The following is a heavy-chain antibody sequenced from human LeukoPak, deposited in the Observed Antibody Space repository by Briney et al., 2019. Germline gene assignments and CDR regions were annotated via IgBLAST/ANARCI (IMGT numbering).Heavy chain of an antibody. CDR3: VREGNELLSKNFDY. Sequence: ASVTVSCMASGFTFTGYYIHWVRQAPGQGLEWMGYINPHSGGTNSPQKFQGRVTMTTDTSISAAYMELSSLISDDTAMYYCVREGNELLSKNFDYWGQGTLVTVSS. D-gene: IGHD2-21*02. CDR1: GFTFTGYY. CDR2: INPHSGGT. J-gene: IGHJ4*02. V-gene: IGHV1-2*02.